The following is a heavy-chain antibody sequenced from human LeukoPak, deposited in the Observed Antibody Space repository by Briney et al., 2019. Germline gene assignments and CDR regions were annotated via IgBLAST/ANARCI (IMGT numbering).Heavy chain of an antibody. CDR1: GGSISSYY. Sequence: PSETLSLTCTVSGGSISSYYWSWIRQPPGKGLEWIGYIYYSGSTYYNPSLQSRVTISVDTSKNQFSLKLSSVTAADTAVYYCARGGGSSDYWAQGTLVTVSS. D-gene: IGHD1-26*01. CDR3: ARGGGSSDY. J-gene: IGHJ4*02. CDR2: IYYSGST. V-gene: IGHV4-59*06.